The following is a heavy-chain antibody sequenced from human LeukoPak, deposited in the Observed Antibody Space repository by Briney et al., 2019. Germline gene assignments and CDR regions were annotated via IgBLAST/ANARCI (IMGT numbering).Heavy chain of an antibody. D-gene: IGHD3-10*01. Sequence: GGSLRLSCAASGFTFSSCAMHWVRQAPGKGLEWVAVISYDGSNKYYADSVKGRFTISRDNSKNTLYLQMNSLRAEDTAVYYCARAGVVLWFGDFDYWGQGTLVTVSS. CDR2: ISYDGSNK. CDR3: ARAGVVLWFGDFDY. J-gene: IGHJ4*02. V-gene: IGHV3-30*04. CDR1: GFTFSSCA.